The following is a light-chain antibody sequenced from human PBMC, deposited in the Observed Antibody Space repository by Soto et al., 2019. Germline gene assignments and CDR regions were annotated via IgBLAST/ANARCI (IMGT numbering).Light chain of an antibody. Sequence: DIRMTQSPSTLSASVGDRVTITCRASQGISGWLAWFQQKPGKAPKLLIYDASNLRSGVSSTFSGSGSGTEFTLTISSLQPDDFATYYCQHYKDYPWTFGQGTKVDIK. CDR2: DAS. CDR1: QGISGW. V-gene: IGKV1-5*01. CDR3: QHYKDYPWT. J-gene: IGKJ1*01.